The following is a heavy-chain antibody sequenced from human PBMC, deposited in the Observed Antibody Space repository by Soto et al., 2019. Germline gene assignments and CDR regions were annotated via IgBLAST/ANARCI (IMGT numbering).Heavy chain of an antibody. CDR2: INAGNGHT. V-gene: IGHV1-3*01. Sequence: GASVKVSCKASGYTFTSYVIHWVRQAPGQRLEWMGWINAGNGHTKYSQNFQGRVTITRDTSTNQCSLTLSSMTAADTAVYYCALRSMAVVPEYWGQGTLVTVSS. CDR3: ALRSMAVVPEY. D-gene: IGHD3-22*01. J-gene: IGHJ4*02. CDR1: GYTFTSYV.